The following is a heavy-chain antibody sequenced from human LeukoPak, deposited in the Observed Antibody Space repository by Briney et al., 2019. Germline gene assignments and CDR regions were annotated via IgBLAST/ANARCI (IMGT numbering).Heavy chain of an antibody. CDR3: AGAHYYGSGSYYIPN. D-gene: IGHD3-10*01. CDR2: IYSAGST. V-gene: IGHV3-53*05. CDR1: GFTVSSNY. Sequence: PGGSLRLSCAASGFTVSSNYMSWVRQAPGKGLEWVSVIYSAGSTYYADSVKGRFTISRDNSKNTLYLQMNSLRSEDTAVYYCAGAHYYGSGSYYIPNWGQGTLVTVSS. J-gene: IGHJ4*02.